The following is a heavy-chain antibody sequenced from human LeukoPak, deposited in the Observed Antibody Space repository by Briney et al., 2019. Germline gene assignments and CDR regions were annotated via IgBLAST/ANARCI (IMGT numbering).Heavy chain of an antibody. D-gene: IGHD6-13*01. Sequence: SGPTLVKPTQTLTLTCTFSGLSLSTSGEGVGWIRQPPGKALEWLALIYWNDDKRYRPSLKKRLTITKDTSKNQVVLTVTNMDPVDTATYYCAHRRHSSSWYDYWGQGTLVTVSS. V-gene: IGHV2-5*01. CDR2: IYWNDDK. CDR1: GLSLSTSGEG. J-gene: IGHJ4*02. CDR3: AHRRHSSSWYDY.